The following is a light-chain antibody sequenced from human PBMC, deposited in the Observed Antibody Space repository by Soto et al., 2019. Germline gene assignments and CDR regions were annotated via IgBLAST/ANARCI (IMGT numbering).Light chain of an antibody. Sequence: QSALTQPASVSGSPGQSITISCTGTSSDVGGYNYVSWYQQHPGKAPKLMIYGVTNRPSGVSNRFSGSKSGNTASLTISGLQAEDEAEYYCSSYTTSSTLSAVFGGGTKLTVL. J-gene: IGLJ2*01. CDR3: SSYTTSSTLSAV. CDR2: GVT. V-gene: IGLV2-14*01. CDR1: SSDVGGYNY.